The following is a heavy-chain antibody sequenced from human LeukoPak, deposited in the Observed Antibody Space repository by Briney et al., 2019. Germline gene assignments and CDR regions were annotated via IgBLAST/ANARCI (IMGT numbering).Heavy chain of an antibody. J-gene: IGHJ2*01. CDR1: GFSFSNFW. CDR3: ARGYWNFGL. CDR2: IKQDGSEK. Sequence: GGSLRLSCVASGFSFSNFWMTWVRQAPGKGLEWVANIKQDGSEKNYVDPVKGRFTSSRDNAKNSLYLQMNRLRAEDTAVYFCARGYWNFGLWGRGTQVTVSS. V-gene: IGHV3-7*01.